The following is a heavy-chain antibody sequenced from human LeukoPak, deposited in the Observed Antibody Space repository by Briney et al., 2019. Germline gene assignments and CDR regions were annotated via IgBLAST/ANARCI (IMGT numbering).Heavy chain of an antibody. Sequence: GGSLRLSCAVSGFTVSSNCMNWVRQAPGKGLEWVSVVYSGGSTYYADSVRGRFTISRDNSKNTLYLQMNSLRAEDTAVYYCARGEDYGDYFDYWGQRTLVTVSS. CDR3: ARGEDYGDYFDY. V-gene: IGHV3-53*01. CDR2: VYSGGST. J-gene: IGHJ4*02. D-gene: IGHD4-17*01. CDR1: GFTVSSNC.